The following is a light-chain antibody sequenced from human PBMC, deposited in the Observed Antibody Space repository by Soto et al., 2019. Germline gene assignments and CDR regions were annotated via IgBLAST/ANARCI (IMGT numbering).Light chain of an antibody. CDR1: SSNVARRS. CDR3: STWDDSLNAWV. V-gene: IGLV1-44*01. Sequence: QPVLTQPPSASATPGQRVTISCSGSSSNVARRSVYWYQHLPGTAPKLLMYSSDLRPSGVPDRFSGSKSGTTASLAISGVQSEDEAEYYCSTWDDSLNAWVFGGGTQLTVL. CDR2: SSD. J-gene: IGLJ3*02.